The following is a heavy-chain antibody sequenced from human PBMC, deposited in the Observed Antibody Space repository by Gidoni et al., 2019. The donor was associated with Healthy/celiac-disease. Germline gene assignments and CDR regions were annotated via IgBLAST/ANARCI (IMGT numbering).Heavy chain of an antibody. CDR1: GFTFSNAW. V-gene: IGHV3-15*01. CDR2: IKSKTDGGTT. CDR3: TTGRPDSSGYYLYYYYGMDV. Sequence: EVQLVESGGGLVKPGGSLRLSCAASGFTFSNAWMSWVRQAPGKGLEWVGRIKSKTDGGTTDYAAPVKGRFTISRDDSKNTLYLQMNSLKTEDTAVYYCTTGRPDSSGYYLYYYYGMDVWGQGTTVTVSS. D-gene: IGHD3-22*01. J-gene: IGHJ6*02.